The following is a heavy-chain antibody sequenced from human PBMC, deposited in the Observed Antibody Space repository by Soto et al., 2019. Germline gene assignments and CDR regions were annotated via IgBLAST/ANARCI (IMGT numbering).Heavy chain of an antibody. D-gene: IGHD5-18*01. CDR3: ARDGSTSWYSYDYHGMDV. V-gene: IGHV3-7*05. CDR2: INLDGSEK. Sequence: EVQLVESGGGLVQPGGSLRLSCAASGFTFRTYWLSWVRQVPGKGLEWVANINLDGSEKNYVDSVKGRVTIYRDNARNSLYLQMSSLRAEDTALYYCARDGSTSWYSYDYHGMDVWGQGTTVTVSS. J-gene: IGHJ6*02. CDR1: GFTFRTYW.